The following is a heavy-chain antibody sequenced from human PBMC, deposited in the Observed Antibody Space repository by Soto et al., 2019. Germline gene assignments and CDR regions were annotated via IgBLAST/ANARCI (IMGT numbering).Heavy chain of an antibody. CDR1: GFTFSSYA. V-gene: IGHV3-23*01. J-gene: IGHJ4*02. Sequence: PGGSLRLSCAASGFTFSSYAMSWVRQAPGKGLEWVSAISGSGGSTYYADSARGRFTISRDNSKNTLYLQMNSLRAEDTAVYYCAKDRGQFTMLVVVPSFDYWGQGTLVTVSS. D-gene: IGHD3-22*01. CDR3: AKDRGQFTMLVVVPSFDY. CDR2: ISGSGGST.